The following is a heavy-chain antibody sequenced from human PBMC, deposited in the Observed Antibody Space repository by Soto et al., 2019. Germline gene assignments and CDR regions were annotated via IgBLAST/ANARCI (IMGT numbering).Heavy chain of an antibody. V-gene: IGHV1-18*01. J-gene: IGHJ4*02. D-gene: IGHD3-22*01. CDR1: GYSFATSG. Sequence: QVKLVQSGTAVQKPGASIKVSCKASGYSFATSGMTWVRQAPGQGLEWMGWISVYNGNTNYDQKLQDRVTMTTDTSTNTAILEVRNLRADDTAVYYCARAGQYYDASGYADWGQGTLVTVS. CDR2: ISVYNGNT. CDR3: ARAGQYYDASGYAD.